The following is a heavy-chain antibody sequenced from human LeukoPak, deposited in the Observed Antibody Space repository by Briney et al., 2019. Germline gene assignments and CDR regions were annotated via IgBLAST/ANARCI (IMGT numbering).Heavy chain of an antibody. CDR2: ISAYNGNT. D-gene: IGHD3-9*01. CDR3: ARGYDILTGTGWFDP. Sequence: ASVKDSCKASGYTFTSYGISWVRQAPGQGLEWMGWISAYNGNTNYAQKLQGRVTMTTDTSTSTAYMELRSLRSDDTAVYYCARGYDILTGTGWFDPWGQGTLVTVSS. J-gene: IGHJ5*02. V-gene: IGHV1-18*01. CDR1: GYTFTSYG.